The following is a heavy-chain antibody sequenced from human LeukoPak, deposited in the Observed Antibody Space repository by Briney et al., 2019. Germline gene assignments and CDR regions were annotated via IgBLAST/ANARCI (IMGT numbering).Heavy chain of an antibody. CDR1: GFTFSSYS. V-gene: IGHV3-21*01. Sequence: PGGSLRLSCAASGFTFSSYSMSWVRQAPGKGLEWVLSISSSSSYIYNADSVKGRFTISRDNAKNSLYLQMNSLRAEDTAVYYCARNKKGDRYTYGHDYWGQGTLVTVSS. CDR2: ISSSSSYI. CDR3: ARNKKGDRYTYGHDY. J-gene: IGHJ4*02. D-gene: IGHD5-18*01.